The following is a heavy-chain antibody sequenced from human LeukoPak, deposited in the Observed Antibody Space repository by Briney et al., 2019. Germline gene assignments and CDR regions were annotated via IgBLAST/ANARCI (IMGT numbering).Heavy chain of an antibody. CDR2: LSGRGDST. Sequence: GGSLRLSCAASGFTFSSHAMSWVRQAPGKGLEWVSALSGRGDSTYYADSVKGRFTISRDNSKKTLYLQMNSLRAEDTAVYYCANLYHWGQGTLVSVSS. J-gene: IGHJ4*02. CDR1: GFTFSSHA. V-gene: IGHV3-23*01. D-gene: IGHD3-16*01. CDR3: ANLYH.